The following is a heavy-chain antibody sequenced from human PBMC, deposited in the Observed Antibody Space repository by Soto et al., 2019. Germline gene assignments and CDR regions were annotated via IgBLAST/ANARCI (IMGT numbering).Heavy chain of an antibody. CDR2: ISYDGSNK. J-gene: IGHJ6*02. Sequence: VQLVESGGGLVQPGGSLRLSCAASGFTFSSYGMHWVRQAPGKGLEWVAVISYDGSNKYYADSVKGRFTISRDNSKNTLYLQMNSLRAEDTAVYYCAKALIAAAGMYYYYYGMDVWGQGTTVTVSS. D-gene: IGHD6-13*01. CDR3: AKALIAAAGMYYYYYGMDV. V-gene: IGHV3-30*18. CDR1: GFTFSSYG.